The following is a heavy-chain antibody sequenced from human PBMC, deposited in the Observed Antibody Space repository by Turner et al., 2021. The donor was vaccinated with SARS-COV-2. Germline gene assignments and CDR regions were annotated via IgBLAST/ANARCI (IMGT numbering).Heavy chain of an antibody. D-gene: IGHD3-22*01. V-gene: IGHV3-21*01. Sequence: EVQLVESGGGLVKPGESLRLSCAASGLPFSSYSMNWVRKAPGKGLEWVSYISSSSSYIYYADSVKGRFTISRDNAKNSLYLQMNSLRAEDTAVFYCARQGDYYDSSGYYPDAFDIWGQGTMVTVSS. CDR1: GLPFSSYS. CDR3: ARQGDYYDSSGYYPDAFDI. J-gene: IGHJ3*02. CDR2: ISSSSSYI.